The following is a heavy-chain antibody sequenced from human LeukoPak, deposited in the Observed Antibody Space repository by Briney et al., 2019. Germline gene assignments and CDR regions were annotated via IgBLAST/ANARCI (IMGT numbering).Heavy chain of an antibody. CDR2: IYYSGNT. CDR1: GGSISSYY. J-gene: IGHJ5*02. CDR3: ARGGDFWSGSLSWFDP. Sequence: SETLSLTCTVSGGSISSYYWSWIRQPPGKGLEWIGYIYYSGNTNYNPSLKSRVTVSVDTSKNQFSLKLSSVTAADTAVYYCARGGDFWSGSLSWFDPWGQGTLVTVSS. V-gene: IGHV4-59*01. D-gene: IGHD3-3*01.